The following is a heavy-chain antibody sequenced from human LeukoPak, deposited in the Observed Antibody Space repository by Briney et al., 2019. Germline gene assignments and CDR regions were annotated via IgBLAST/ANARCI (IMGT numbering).Heavy chain of an antibody. D-gene: IGHD3-10*01. V-gene: IGHV3-7*03. Sequence: GGSLRLSCAASGFTFSRYWMSWVRQAPGKGLEGVANIKQDGSEKYYVDSVKGRFTISRDNAKNSLYLQMNSLRAEDTAVYYCARASICFDYWGQGTLVTVSS. CDR3: ARASICFDY. CDR2: IKQDGSEK. J-gene: IGHJ4*02. CDR1: GFTFSRYW.